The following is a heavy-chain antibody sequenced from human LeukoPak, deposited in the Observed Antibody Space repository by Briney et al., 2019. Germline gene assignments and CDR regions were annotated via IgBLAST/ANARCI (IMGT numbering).Heavy chain of an antibody. J-gene: IGHJ4*02. D-gene: IGHD3-22*01. CDR3: ARGRTYYYDSSGYPY. V-gene: IGHV1-3*01. CDR1: GYTFTSYA. Sequence: VASVKVSCKASGYTFTSYAMHWVRQAPGQRLEWMGWINAGNGNTKYSQKFQGRVTITRDTSASTAYMGLSSLRSEDTAVYYCARGRTYYYDSSGYPYWGQGTLVTVSS. CDR2: INAGNGNT.